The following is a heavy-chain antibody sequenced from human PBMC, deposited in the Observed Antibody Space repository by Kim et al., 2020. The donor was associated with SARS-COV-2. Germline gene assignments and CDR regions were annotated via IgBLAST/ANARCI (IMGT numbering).Heavy chain of an antibody. CDR3: ARDRSWWLQPENLDY. CDR1: GFTFSSYA. Sequence: GGSLRLSCAASGFTFSSYAMHWVRQAPGKGLEWVAVISYDGSNKYYADSVKGRFTISRDNSKNTLYLQMNSLRAEDTAVYYCARDRSWWLQPENLDYWGQGTLVTVSS. CDR2: ISYDGSNK. J-gene: IGHJ4*02. D-gene: IGHD5-12*01. V-gene: IGHV3-30*04.